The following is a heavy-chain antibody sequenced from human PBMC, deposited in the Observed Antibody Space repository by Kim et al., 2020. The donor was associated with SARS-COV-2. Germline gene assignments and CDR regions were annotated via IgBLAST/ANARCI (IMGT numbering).Heavy chain of an antibody. CDR3: ATVQGWELLSDYFDY. D-gene: IGHD1-26*01. V-gene: IGHV3-30*02. J-gene: IGHJ4*02. Sequence: VQGRYTISRDNSKNTLYLQMNSLGAKDTAVYYCATVQGWELLSDYFDYWGQGTLVTVSS.